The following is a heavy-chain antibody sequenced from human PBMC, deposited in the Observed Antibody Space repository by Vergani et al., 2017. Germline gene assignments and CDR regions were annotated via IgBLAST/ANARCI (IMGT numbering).Heavy chain of an antibody. CDR3: ARDRGSGSYYDFDY. J-gene: IGHJ4*02. CDR1: GFTFNSFA. CDR2: IYYSGST. Sequence: VQLLESGGGLVQSGGSLRLSCAASGFTFNSFAMTWVRQAPGMGLEWIGYIYYSGSTYYNPSLKSRVTISVDTSKNQFSLKLSSVTAADTAVYYCARDRGSGSYYDFDYWGQGTLVTVSS. V-gene: IGHV4-30-4*08. D-gene: IGHD1-26*01.